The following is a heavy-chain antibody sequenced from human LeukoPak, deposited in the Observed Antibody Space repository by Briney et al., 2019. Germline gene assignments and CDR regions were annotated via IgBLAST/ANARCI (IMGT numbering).Heavy chain of an antibody. CDR1: GFTFSNYG. J-gene: IGHJ6*03. V-gene: IGHV3-30*02. Sequence: GGSLRLSCAASGFTFSNYGMHWVRQAPGKGLEWVAFIRYDGSNKYYADSVKSRFTISRDNSKNTLYLQMNSLRAEDTAVYYCAKQFVATGGYYYYCMDVWGKGTTVTVSS. CDR3: AKQFVATGGYYYYCMDV. CDR2: IRYDGSNK. D-gene: IGHD1-26*01.